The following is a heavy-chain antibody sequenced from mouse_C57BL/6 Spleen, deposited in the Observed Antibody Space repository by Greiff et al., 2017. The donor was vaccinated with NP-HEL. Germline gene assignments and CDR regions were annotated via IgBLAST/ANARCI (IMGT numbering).Heavy chain of an antibody. CDR3: ARDGYGSSYNFDY. V-gene: IGHV3-6*01. CDR2: ISYDGSN. Sequence: EVKLMESGPGLVKPSQSLSLTCSVTGYSITSGYYWNWIRQFPGNKLEWMGYISYDGSNNYNPSLKNRISITRDTSKNQFFLKLNSVTTEDTATYYCARDGYGSSYNFDYWGQGTTLTVSS. CDR1: GYSITSGYY. D-gene: IGHD1-1*01. J-gene: IGHJ2*01.